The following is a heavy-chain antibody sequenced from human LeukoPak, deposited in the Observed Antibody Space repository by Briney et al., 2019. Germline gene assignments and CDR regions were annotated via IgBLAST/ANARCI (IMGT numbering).Heavy chain of an antibody. J-gene: IGHJ3*02. Sequence: SETLSLTCTVSGGSISSYYWSWVRQPPGKGLEWIGYIYYSRSTNYNPSLKSRVTISVDTSKNQFSLKLSSVTAADTAVYYCARDGYDILTGYDGAFDIWGQGTMVTVSS. CDR2: IYYSRST. CDR1: GGSISSYY. D-gene: IGHD3-9*01. V-gene: IGHV4-59*01. CDR3: ARDGYDILTGYDGAFDI.